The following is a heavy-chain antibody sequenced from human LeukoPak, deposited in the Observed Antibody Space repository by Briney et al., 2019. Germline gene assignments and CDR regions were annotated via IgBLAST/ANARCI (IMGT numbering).Heavy chain of an antibody. Sequence: PSQTLSLTCTVSGGSIRSGSYYWSWIRQPPGKGLEWIGYIYYSGSTNYNPSLKSRVTISLDTSKNQFSLNLNSVTAADTALYFCARAAGSGLIDYWGQGILVIVSS. V-gene: IGHV4-61*01. CDR1: GGSIRSGSYY. J-gene: IGHJ4*02. D-gene: IGHD6-19*01. CDR3: ARAAGSGLIDY. CDR2: IYYSGST.